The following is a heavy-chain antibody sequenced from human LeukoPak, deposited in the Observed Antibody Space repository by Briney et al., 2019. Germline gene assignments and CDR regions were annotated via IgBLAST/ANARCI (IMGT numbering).Heavy chain of an antibody. V-gene: IGHV3-48*03. CDR3: ASWAGNTQSDSWSGPFDY. J-gene: IGHJ4*02. CDR2: ISAGGRTT. Sequence: PGGPLRLSCAVSGLTFSNLKMNWVRQAPGKGLEWVSYISAGGRTTFYADSVTGRFTISRDNAKNSLYLQMSSLRVEDTAVYYCASWAGNTQSDSWSGPFDYWGQGSLVTVSS. CDR1: GLTFSNLK. D-gene: IGHD3-3*01.